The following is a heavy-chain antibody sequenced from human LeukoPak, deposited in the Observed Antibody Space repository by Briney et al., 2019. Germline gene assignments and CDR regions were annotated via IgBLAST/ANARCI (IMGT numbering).Heavy chain of an antibody. D-gene: IGHD3-22*01. V-gene: IGHV3-11*04. CDR1: GFMFSDEY. CDR2: ISNSGDFI. Sequence: GGSLRLSCAASGFMFSDEYMSWIRQAPGKGLEWVSYISNSGDFIAYADSVKGRFTISRDNAKNSLYLQMNSLRAEDTAVYYCARGGSDYDSSGFHDYWGQGTLVTVSS. CDR3: ARGGSDYDSSGFHDY. J-gene: IGHJ4*02.